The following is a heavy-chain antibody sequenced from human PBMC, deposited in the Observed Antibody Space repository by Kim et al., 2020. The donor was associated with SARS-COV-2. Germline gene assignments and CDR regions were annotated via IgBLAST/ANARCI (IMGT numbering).Heavy chain of an antibody. V-gene: IGHV3-30*18. CDR2: ISYDGSNK. CDR3: AKFSVAGFFSYNYDYYG. Sequence: GGSLRLSCAASGFTFSSYGMHWVRQAPGKGLEWVAVISYDGSNKYYADSVKGRFTISRDNSKNTLYLQMNSLRAEDTAVYYCAKFSVAGFFSYNYDYYG. D-gene: IGHD6-19*01. J-gene: IGHJ6*01. CDR1: GFTFSSYG.